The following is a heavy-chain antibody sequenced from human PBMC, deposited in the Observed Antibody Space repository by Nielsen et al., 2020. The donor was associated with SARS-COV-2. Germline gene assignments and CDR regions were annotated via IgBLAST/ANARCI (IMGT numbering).Heavy chain of an antibody. CDR3: ARNGHGGYDWSPRYFDL. V-gene: IGHV3-48*03. CDR2: INTPATI. J-gene: IGHJ2*01. Sequence: GESLKISCAASGFTISSYDMSWVRQSPGRGLEWVSYINTPATIYYADSLKGRFTISRDNPKNSLYLQMNSLRAEDTAVYYCARNGHGGYDWSPRYFDLWGRGTLVTVSS. D-gene: IGHD5-12*01. CDR1: GFTISSYD.